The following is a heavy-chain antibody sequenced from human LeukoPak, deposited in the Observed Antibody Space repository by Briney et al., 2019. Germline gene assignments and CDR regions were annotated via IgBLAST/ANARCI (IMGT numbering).Heavy chain of an antibody. D-gene: IGHD2-15*01. Sequence: GSPTLSCAVSAFTFNRYNIIWVRQALGKGMEWVSSISSSSSYKFYADSVKGRFTISRDNAKNSLYLQMNSRRAEDTAVYYCARYCTVGSCHPYYYYGMDVWGQGTTVTVSS. V-gene: IGHV3-21*01. CDR1: AFTFNRYN. J-gene: IGHJ6*02. CDR3: ARYCTVGSCHPYYYYGMDV. CDR2: ISSSSSYK.